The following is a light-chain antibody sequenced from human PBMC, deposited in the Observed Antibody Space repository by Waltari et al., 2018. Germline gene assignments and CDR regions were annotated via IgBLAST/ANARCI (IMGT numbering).Light chain of an antibody. CDR1: SSDVGGCHY. CDR2: DVT. J-gene: IGLJ1*01. CDR3: SSYSSSGTIYV. V-gene: IGLV2-14*03. Sequence: HSALTQPASVSGSPGQSITISCTGASSDVGGCHYVSWFQQHPDKAPKLLSYDVTNRPSEVATRFSGYKYDNTASLINSGLQAEDEADYYGSSYSSSGTIYVIGSGTKVTVL.